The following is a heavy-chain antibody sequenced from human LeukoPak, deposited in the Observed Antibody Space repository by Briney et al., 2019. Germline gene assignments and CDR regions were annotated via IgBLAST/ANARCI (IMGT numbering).Heavy chain of an antibody. V-gene: IGHV3-7*01. Sequence: GGSLRLSCAASGFTFSSYWMSWVRQAPGKGLEWVANIKQDGSEKYYVDSVKGRFTISRDNAKNSLYLQMTSLRVEDTAVYYCASAYCSGGSCYSPDKHYGMDVWGQGTTVTVSS. CDR1: GFTFSSYW. D-gene: IGHD2-15*01. CDR3: ASAYCSGGSCYSPDKHYGMDV. J-gene: IGHJ6*02. CDR2: IKQDGSEK.